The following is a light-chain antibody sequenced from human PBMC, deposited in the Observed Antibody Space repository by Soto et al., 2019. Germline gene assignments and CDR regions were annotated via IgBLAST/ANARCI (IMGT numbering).Light chain of an antibody. CDR1: SSDVGGYNY. V-gene: IGLV2-14*01. Sequence: QSVLTQPASVSGSPGQSITISCTGTSSDVGGYNYVSWYQQHPGKAPKLMIYDVSNRPSGVSTRFSGSKSGNTASLTISGLQAVDEADYYCSSYTSSSTYVFGTGTKLTVL. CDR3: SSYTSSSTYV. CDR2: DVS. J-gene: IGLJ1*01.